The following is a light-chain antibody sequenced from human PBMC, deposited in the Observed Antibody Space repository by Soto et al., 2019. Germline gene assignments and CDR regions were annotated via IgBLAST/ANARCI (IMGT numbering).Light chain of an antibody. CDR1: SSNIGSNT. CDR3: AAWDDSLNGSYV. V-gene: IGLV1-44*01. Sequence: QPVLTQPPSASGTPGQRVTISCSGSSSNIGSNTVIWYQQLPGTAPKLLIYSNNQRPSGVPDRFSGSKSGTSASLAISGLQSEDEAYYYCAAWDDSLNGSYVFGPGTKVTVL. J-gene: IGLJ1*01. CDR2: SNN.